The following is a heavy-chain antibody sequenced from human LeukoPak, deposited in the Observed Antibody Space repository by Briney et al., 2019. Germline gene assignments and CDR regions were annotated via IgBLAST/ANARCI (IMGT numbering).Heavy chain of an antibody. D-gene: IGHD6-19*01. J-gene: IGHJ4*02. CDR2: IIPIFGTA. CDR3: AREVAGEAGD. CDR1: GGTFSSYA. Sequence: SVKVSCKASGGTFSSYAVSWVRQAPGQGLEWMGRIIPIFGTANYAQKFQGRVTITTDESTSTAYMELSSLRSEDTAVYYCAREVAGEAGDWGQGTLVTVSS. V-gene: IGHV1-69*05.